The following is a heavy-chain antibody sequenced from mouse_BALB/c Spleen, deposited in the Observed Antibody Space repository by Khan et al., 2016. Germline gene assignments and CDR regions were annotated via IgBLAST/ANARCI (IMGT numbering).Heavy chain of an antibody. J-gene: IGHJ4*01. CDR1: GYSFTGYY. CDR3: ARGDYDGYYAMDY. Sequence: LVKTGASVKISCKASGYSFTGYYIHWVKQSHGKGLEWIGYISCYNGATNYYPKFRGKATFTVDSSYSTAYMQFNSLTSEDSAVYDYARGDYDGYYAMDYWGQGTSVTVSS. CDR2: ISCYNGAT. V-gene: IGHV1S34*01. D-gene: IGHD2-4*01.